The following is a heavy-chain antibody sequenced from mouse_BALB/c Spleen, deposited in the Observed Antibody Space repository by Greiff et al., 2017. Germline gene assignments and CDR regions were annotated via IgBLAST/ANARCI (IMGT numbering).Heavy chain of an antibody. CDR1: GYTFTSYW. D-gene: IGHD2-1*01. CDR2: INPSNGRT. Sequence: QVQLQQPGADLVKPGASVKLSCKASGYTFTSYWMHWVKQRPGQGLEWIGEINPSNGRTNYNEKFKSKATLTVDKSSSTAYMQLSSLTSEDSAVYYCARWGGNRDYWGQGTSVTVSS. CDR3: ARWGGNRDY. V-gene: IGHV1S81*02. J-gene: IGHJ4*01.